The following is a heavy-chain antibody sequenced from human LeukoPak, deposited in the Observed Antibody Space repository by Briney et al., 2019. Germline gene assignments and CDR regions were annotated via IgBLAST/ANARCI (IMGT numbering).Heavy chain of an antibody. D-gene: IGHD2-15*01. CDR2: INHSGST. J-gene: IGHJ4*02. CDR3: ARQEGYCSGGSCFYFDY. CDR1: GGSFSGYY. Sequence: SETLSLTCAVYGGSFSGYYWSWIRQPPGKGLEWIGEINHSGSTNYNPSLKSRVTISVDTSKNQFSLKLSSVTAADTAVYYCARQEGYCSGGSCFYFDYWGQGTLVTVSS. V-gene: IGHV4-34*01.